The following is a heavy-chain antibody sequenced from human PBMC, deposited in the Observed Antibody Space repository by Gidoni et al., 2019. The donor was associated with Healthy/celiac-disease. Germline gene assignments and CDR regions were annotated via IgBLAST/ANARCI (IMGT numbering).Heavy chain of an antibody. CDR3: ARILWFGELFWFDP. CDR1: GFALSNARMG. J-gene: IGHJ5*02. D-gene: IGHD3-10*01. CDR2: IFSNDEK. Sequence: QVTLKESAPVLVKPTETLTLNCTVSGFALSNARMGVSWIRQPPGKALEWLAHIFSNDEKSYSTSLKSRLTISKDTSKSQVVLTMTNMDPVDTATYYCARILWFGELFWFDPWGQGTLVTVSS. V-gene: IGHV2-26*01.